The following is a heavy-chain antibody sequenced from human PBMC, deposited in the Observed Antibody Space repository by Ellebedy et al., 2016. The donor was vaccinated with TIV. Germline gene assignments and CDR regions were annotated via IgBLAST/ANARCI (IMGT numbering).Heavy chain of an antibody. CDR2: MNPNSGNT. D-gene: IGHD6-6*01. V-gene: IGHV1-8*01. J-gene: IGHJ6*02. CDR3: ARALTVAARLYYYYYGMDV. CDR1: GYTFTSYD. Sequence: AASVKVSCKASGYTFTSYDINWVRQATGQGLEWMGWMNPNSGNTGYAQKFQGRVTMTRNTSISTAYMELSSLRSEDTAVYYCARALTVAARLYYYYYGMDVWGQGTTVTVSS.